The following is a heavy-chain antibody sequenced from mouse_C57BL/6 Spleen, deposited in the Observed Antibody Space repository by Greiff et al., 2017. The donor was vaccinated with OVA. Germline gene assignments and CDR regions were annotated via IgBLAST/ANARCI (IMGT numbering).Heavy chain of an antibody. CDR1: GYSITSGYY. CDR3: ARDQGNSYAMDD. V-gene: IGHV3-6*01. D-gene: IGHD2-1*01. Sequence: EVQLQESGPGLVKPSQSLSLTCSVTGYSITSGYYWNWIRQFPGNKLVWMGYISYAGSNTYNPSLKNRISITRDTSKNQYFLKLKSVTTEDTAKYYCARDQGNSYAMDDWGQGTSVTVSS. J-gene: IGHJ4*01. CDR2: ISYAGSN.